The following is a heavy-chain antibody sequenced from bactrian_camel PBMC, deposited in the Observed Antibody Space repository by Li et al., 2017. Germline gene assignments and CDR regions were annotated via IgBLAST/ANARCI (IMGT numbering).Heavy chain of an antibody. J-gene: IGHJ6*01. D-gene: IGHD5*01. CDR3: AADTRSGCGAGYWRVGFPFGS. Sequence: HVQLVESGGGSVEAGGSLRLSCQYSGKASNDPCMGWLRQAPGKEREGVAAIDPAYNRTYYADSVKGRFTISPDNAKNTLYLQLNSLKPEDTAMYYCAADTRSGCGAGYWRVGFPFGSRGQGTQVTVS. V-gene: IGHV3S1*01. CDR1: GKASNDPC. CDR2: IDPAYNRT.